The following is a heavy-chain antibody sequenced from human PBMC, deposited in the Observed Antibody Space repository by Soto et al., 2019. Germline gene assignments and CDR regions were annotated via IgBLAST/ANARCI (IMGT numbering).Heavy chain of an antibody. CDR2: INHSGST. Sequence: SETLSLTCAVYGGSFSGYYWSWIRQPPGKGLDWIGEINHSGSTNYNPSLKSRVTISVDTSKNQFSLKLSSVTAADTAVYYCARKEVRYYDFWSGRKNWFDPWGQGTLVTVSS. CDR1: GGSFSGYY. D-gene: IGHD3-3*01. J-gene: IGHJ5*02. CDR3: ARKEVRYYDFWSGRKNWFDP. V-gene: IGHV4-34*01.